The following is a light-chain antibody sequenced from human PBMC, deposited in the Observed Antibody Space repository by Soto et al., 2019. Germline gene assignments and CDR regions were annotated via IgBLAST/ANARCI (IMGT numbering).Light chain of an antibody. CDR3: QSLFT. CDR1: QSVSNY. Sequence: EIVLTQSPATLSLSPGERATLSCRASQSVSNYLAWYQQKPGQAPRLLIYDVTNRATGIPARFSGSGSGTDFTLTFSSLEPEDFAVYYCQSLFTFGPGTKVDIK. CDR2: DVT. V-gene: IGKV3-11*01. J-gene: IGKJ3*01.